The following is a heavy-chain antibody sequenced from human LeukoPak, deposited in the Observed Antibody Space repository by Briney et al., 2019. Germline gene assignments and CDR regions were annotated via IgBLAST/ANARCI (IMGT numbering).Heavy chain of an antibody. D-gene: IGHD2-2*01. CDR2: VSGSGGNI. Sequence: GGSLRLSCAASGFTFSSYTMSWVRQAPGKGLEWVSGVSGSGGNIHYADSVKGRFTISRDNSKDTLYLQMDSLRAEDTAVYSCARGYCSSTACPPCDYWGQGTLVTVSS. J-gene: IGHJ4*02. CDR3: ARGYCSSTACPPCDY. V-gene: IGHV3-23*01. CDR1: GFTFSSYT.